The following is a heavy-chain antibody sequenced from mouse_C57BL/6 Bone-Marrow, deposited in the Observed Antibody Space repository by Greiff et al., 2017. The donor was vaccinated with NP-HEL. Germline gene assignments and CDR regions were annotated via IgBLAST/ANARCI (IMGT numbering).Heavy chain of an antibody. CDR2: INSDGSRP. J-gene: IGHJ4*01. CDR3: AREGGIRRLMYAMDY. V-gene: IGHV5-16*01. Sequence: EVHLMQSEGGFVQPGRSLKLSCTTSGFTFSDYYLAWVRQVPEKGLDWVANINSDGSRPYCLASLKCRFIFSRDNATIILYLQMSSLNSDDTATYYCAREGGIRRLMYAMDYWGQGTSVTVSS. D-gene: IGHD2-12*01. CDR1: GFTFSDYY.